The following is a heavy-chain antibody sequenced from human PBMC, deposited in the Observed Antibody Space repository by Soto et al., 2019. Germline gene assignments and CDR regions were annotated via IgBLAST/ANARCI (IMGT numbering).Heavy chain of an antibody. Sequence: SETLSLTCAVYGGSFSGYYWSWIRQPPGKGLEWIGEINHSGSTNYNPSLKSRVTISVDTSKNHFSLKLSSVTAADTAIYYCSRGRARFDWLPPRFDYWAQGILVTV. V-gene: IGHV4-34*01. D-gene: IGHD3-9*01. CDR2: INHSGST. CDR1: GGSFSGYY. J-gene: IGHJ4*02. CDR3: SRGRARFDWLPPRFDY.